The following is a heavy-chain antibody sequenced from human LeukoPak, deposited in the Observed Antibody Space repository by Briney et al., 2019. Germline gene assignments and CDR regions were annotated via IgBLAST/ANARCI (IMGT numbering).Heavy chain of an antibody. J-gene: IGHJ5*02. CDR3: AREYSGSYLNWFDP. Sequence: SETLSLTCTVSGGSISSSSYYWGWIRQPPGKGLEWIGSIYYSGSTYYNPSLKSRVTISVDTSKNQFSLKLSSVTAADTAVYYCAREYSGSYLNWFDPWGQGTLVTVSS. V-gene: IGHV4-39*07. CDR1: GGSISSSSYY. D-gene: IGHD1-26*01. CDR2: IYYSGST.